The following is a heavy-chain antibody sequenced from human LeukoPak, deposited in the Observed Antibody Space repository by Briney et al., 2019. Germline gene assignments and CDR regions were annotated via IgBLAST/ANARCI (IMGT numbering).Heavy chain of an antibody. V-gene: IGHV4-59*01. Sequence: SETLSLTYSVPGGSISSYYWTWIRQPPGKGLEWIGYRYYSGSTTYNPSLKSRVTISVDTSKSQFSLKLISVTAADTAIYYCARVRGDFETDWGQGTLVTVSS. CDR1: GGSISSYY. CDR2: RYYSGST. D-gene: IGHD3-16*01. CDR3: ARVRGDFETD. J-gene: IGHJ1*01.